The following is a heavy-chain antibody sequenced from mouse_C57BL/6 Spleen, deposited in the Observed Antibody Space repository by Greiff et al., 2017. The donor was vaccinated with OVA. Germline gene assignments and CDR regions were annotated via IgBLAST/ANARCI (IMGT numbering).Heavy chain of an antibody. Sequence: QVQLQQSGAELVRPGTSVKVSCKASGYAFTNYLIAWVKQRPGPGLEWIGVINPGSGGTNYNEKFKGKATLTADKSSSTAYMPLSSLTSEDSAVYFCARKGYGYGNYAFAYWGQGTRVTVSA. V-gene: IGHV1-54*01. D-gene: IGHD2-1*01. J-gene: IGHJ3*01. CDR2: INPGSGGT. CDR3: ARKGYGYGNYAFAY. CDR1: GYAFTNYL.